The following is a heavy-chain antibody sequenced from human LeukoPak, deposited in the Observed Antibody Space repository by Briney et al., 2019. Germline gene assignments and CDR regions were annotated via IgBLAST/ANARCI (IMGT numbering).Heavy chain of an antibody. J-gene: IGHJ3*02. Sequence: GGSLRLSCTTSGFTFDDYPMSWFRQAPGKGLEWVAYIRSKTYGGTTEYAASVKGRFAISRDAPTSVAYLQMDSLKTDDTAVYYCARAIRRSGDAFDIWGQGTMVTVSS. CDR3: ARAIRRSGDAFDI. CDR2: IRSKTYGGTT. V-gene: IGHV3-49*03. CDR1: GFTFDDYP.